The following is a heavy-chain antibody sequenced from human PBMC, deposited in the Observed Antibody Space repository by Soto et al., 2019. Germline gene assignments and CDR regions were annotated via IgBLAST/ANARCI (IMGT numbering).Heavy chain of an antibody. CDR2: IYHSGST. J-gene: IGHJ4*02. CDR3: ARSRAARPSPFDY. CDR1: GGSISSSNW. V-gene: IGHV4-4*02. D-gene: IGHD6-6*01. Sequence: QVQLQESGPGLVKPSGTLSLTCAVSGGSISSSNWWSWVRQPPGKGLEWIGEIYHSGSTNYNPSLKRRVAIAVDKSKHQFSLEVSAVTAADTGVYYCARSRAARPSPFDYWGQGTLVTVSS.